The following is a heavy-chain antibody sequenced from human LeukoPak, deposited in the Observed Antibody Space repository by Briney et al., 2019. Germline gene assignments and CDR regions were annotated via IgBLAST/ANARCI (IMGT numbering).Heavy chain of an antibody. CDR1: GYTFTSYA. CDR3: AREEWWYYYGSGSYYKALDV. V-gene: IGHV7-4-1*02. CDR2: INTNTGNP. J-gene: IGHJ6*02. Sequence: ASVKVSCKASGYTFTSYAMNWVRQAPGQGLEWMGWINTNTGNPTYAQGFTGRFVFSLDTSVSTAYLQISSLKAEDTAVYYCAREEWWYYYGSGSYYKALDVWGQGTTVTVSS. D-gene: IGHD3-10*01.